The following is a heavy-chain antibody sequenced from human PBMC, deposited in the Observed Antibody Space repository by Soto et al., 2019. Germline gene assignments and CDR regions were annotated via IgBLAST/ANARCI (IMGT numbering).Heavy chain of an antibody. V-gene: IGHV1-18*01. J-gene: IGHJ4*02. CDR1: GYTFTDYG. D-gene: IGHD1-1*01. CDR3: GRDSGTLGVWAYFFDY. CDR2: ISGYNGNT. Sequence: ASGKVSCKASGYTFTDYGIIWVRQAPVRGLEGMGWISGYNGNTDYAQNFQGRVTITTDTSTSTAYIELRGLRTDDTAIFFCGRDSGTLGVWAYFFDYWGQRTLVTVSS.